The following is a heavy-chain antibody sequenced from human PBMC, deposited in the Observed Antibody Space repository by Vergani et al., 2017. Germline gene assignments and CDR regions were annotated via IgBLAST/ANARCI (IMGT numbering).Heavy chain of an antibody. CDR3: ARGRYCSSTSYHTNNWFDP. D-gene: IGHD2-2*02. CDR1: GGSISSGGYY. CDR2: IYYSGST. Sequence: QVQLQESGPGLVKPSQTLSLTCTVSGGSISSGGYYWSWLRQHPGKGLEWIGYIYYSGSTYYNPSLKSRVPISVDASKNQLSLKLSSVTAAYTAVYYCARGRYCSSTSYHTNNWFDPWGQGTLVTVSS. V-gene: IGHV4-31*03. J-gene: IGHJ5*02.